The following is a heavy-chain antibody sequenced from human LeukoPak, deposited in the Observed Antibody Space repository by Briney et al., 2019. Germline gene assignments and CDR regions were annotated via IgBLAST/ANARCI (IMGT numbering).Heavy chain of an antibody. CDR3: AGAVAGEEYYFDY. D-gene: IGHD6-19*01. CDR1: GGSVSSTSYY. CDR2: VYSSGNT. Sequence: SETLSLTCTVSGGSVSSTSYYWGWIRQPPGKGLEWIESVYSSGNTYYNPSLKSRVPISVDTSKNQFSLILTSVTAADTAVYYCAGAVAGEEYYFDYWGQGTLVTVSS. V-gene: IGHV4-39*01. J-gene: IGHJ4*02.